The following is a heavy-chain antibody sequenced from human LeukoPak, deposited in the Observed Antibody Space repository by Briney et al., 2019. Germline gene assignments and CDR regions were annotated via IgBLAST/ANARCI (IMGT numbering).Heavy chain of an antibody. V-gene: IGHV3-53*01. J-gene: IGHJ4*02. Sequence: PGGSLRLSCAASGFTVSSNYMSWVRQAPGKGLEWVSVIYSGGSTYYADSVKGRFAISRDNAKNSQYLQMNSLRAEDTALYYCAREVSEGFDFWGQGTLVTVSS. D-gene: IGHD3-22*01. CDR3: AREVSEGFDF. CDR1: GFTVSSNY. CDR2: IYSGGST.